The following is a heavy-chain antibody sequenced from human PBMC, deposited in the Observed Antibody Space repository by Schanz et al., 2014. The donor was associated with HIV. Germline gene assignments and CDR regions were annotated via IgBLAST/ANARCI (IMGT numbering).Heavy chain of an antibody. CDR2: ISYDGSNK. J-gene: IGHJ4*02. CDR1: GFTFSNYG. V-gene: IGHV3-30*18. D-gene: IGHD6-19*01. CDR3: AKGLRQWLVLGVSDY. Sequence: VQLVESGGGVVQPGRSLRLSCAVSGFTFSNYGMHWVRQAPGKGLEWVAVISYDGSNKYYADSLKGRFTIARDNSKNTLYLQMNSLRAEDTAVYYCAKGLRQWLVLGVSDYWGQGTLVIVSS.